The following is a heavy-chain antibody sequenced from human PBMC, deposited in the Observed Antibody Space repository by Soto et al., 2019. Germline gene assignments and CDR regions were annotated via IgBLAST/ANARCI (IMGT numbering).Heavy chain of an antibody. D-gene: IGHD1-1*01. CDR1: GGSIRRSNW. J-gene: IGHJ4*02. Sequence: QVQLQESGPGLVKPSGTLSLTCAVSGGSIRRSNWWSWVRQPPGKGLERIGEIYHSGSTNYNPSLKSRVTISVDKAKIQFSLRLSSVTAADTAVYYCARGGGGTIRAPFDYWGQGTLVTVSS. CDR3: ARGGGGTIRAPFDY. V-gene: IGHV4-4*02. CDR2: IYHSGST.